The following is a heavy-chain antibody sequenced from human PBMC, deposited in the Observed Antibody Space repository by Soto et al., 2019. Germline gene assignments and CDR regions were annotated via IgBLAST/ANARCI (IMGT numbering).Heavy chain of an antibody. CDR1: GVSIPPYY. Sequence: SETLSLTCSVFGVSIPPYYWSWIRQPAGKGLEWIGRISHTGTTNSNPSLEGRVTMSVDPSKNQISLRLSSATAADTATYYCARGPYCGDECYFAYWGQGALVTVSS. V-gene: IGHV4-4*07. CDR2: ISHTGTT. D-gene: IGHD2-21*01. CDR3: ARGPYCGDECYFAY. J-gene: IGHJ4*02.